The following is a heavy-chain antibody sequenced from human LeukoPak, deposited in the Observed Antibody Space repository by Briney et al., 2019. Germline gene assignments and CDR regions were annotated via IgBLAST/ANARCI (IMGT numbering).Heavy chain of an antibody. CDR1: GGSISSGGYY. V-gene: IGHV4-31*03. D-gene: IGHD2-15*01. J-gene: IGHJ4*02. Sequence: TSQTLSLTCTVSGGSISSGGYYWSWIRQHPGKGLEWIGYIYYSGSTYYNPSLKSRVTISVDTSKNQFSLKLSSVTAADTAVYYCARDGPLGGFDYWGQGTLVTVSS. CDR2: IYYSGST. CDR3: ARDGPLGGFDY.